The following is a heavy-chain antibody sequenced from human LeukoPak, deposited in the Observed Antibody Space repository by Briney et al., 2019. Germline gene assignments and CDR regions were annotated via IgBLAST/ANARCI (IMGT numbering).Heavy chain of an antibody. Sequence: RGSPRLSPAESRVTPCVYAMHTVRQDPGRGREWVAVISYDGSNKYYADSVKGRFTISRDNSKNTLYLQMNSLRAEDTAVYYCAREYGDGFDYWGQGTLVTVSS. D-gene: IGHD4-17*01. CDR2: ISYDGSNK. CDR3: AREYGDGFDY. V-gene: IGHV3-30*11. CDR1: RVTPCVYA. J-gene: IGHJ4*02.